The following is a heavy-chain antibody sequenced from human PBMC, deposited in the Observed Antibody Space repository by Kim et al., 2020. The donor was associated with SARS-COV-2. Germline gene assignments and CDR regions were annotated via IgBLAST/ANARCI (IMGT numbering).Heavy chain of an antibody. D-gene: IGHD3-22*01. CDR2: ISSSSSYI. J-gene: IGHJ6*02. CDR1: GFTFSSYS. CDR3: ARSALKDYYDSSGYYWNSGMDV. V-gene: IGHV3-21*01. Sequence: GGSLRLSCAASGFTFSSYSMNWVRQAPGKGLEWVSSISSSSSYIYYADSVKGRFTISRDNAKNSLYLQMNSLRAEDTAVYYCARSALKDYYDSSGYYWNSGMDVWGQGTTVAVSS.